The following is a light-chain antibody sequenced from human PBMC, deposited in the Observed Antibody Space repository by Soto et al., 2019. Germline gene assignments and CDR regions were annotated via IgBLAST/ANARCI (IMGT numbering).Light chain of an antibody. CDR3: AAWDDSLNGLYV. V-gene: IGLV1-44*01. J-gene: IGLJ1*01. Sequence: QPVLTQPPSASGTPGQRGTLSCSGRSSNIGSNTVNWYQQLPGTAPKLLIYTNNQRPSGVPDRFSGSKSGTSASLAISGLQSEDEADYYCAAWDDSLNGLYVFGTGTKVTVL. CDR1: SSNIGSNT. CDR2: TNN.